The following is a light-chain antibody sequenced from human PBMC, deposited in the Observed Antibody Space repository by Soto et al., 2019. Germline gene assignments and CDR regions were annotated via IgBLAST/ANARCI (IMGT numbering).Light chain of an antibody. CDR2: RNN. CDR3: AAWDDSLSGQV. CDR1: SSNIGSNY. J-gene: IGLJ2*01. V-gene: IGLV1-47*01. Sequence: QAVVTQPPSASGTPGQRVTVSCSGSSSNIGSNYVYWYHQLPGTAPKLLIYRNNQRPSGVPDRFSGSKSGTSASLAISGLRSEDEADYYCAAWDDSLSGQVFGGGTKVTVL.